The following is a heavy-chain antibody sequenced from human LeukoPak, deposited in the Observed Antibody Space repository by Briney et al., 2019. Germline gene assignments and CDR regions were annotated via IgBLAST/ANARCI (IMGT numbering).Heavy chain of an antibody. CDR3: ARGRDWDYDFWSGPLGAFDI. D-gene: IGHD3-3*01. J-gene: IGHJ3*02. CDR1: GGSISSGSHY. V-gene: IGHV4-61*02. CDR2: IYTSGST. Sequence: SQTLSLTCTVSGGSISSGSHYWSWIRQPAGKGLEWIGRIYTSGSTNYNPSLKSRVTISVDTSKNQFSLKLSSVTAADTAVYYCARGRDWDYDFWSGPLGAFDIWGQGTMVTVSS.